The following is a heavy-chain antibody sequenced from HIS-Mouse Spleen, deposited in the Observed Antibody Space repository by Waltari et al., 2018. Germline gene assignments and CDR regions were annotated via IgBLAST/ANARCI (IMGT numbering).Heavy chain of an antibody. CDR2: IYYSGST. CDR3: ARGPQWLVLYYFDY. Sequence: QLQLQESGPGLVKPSETLSLTCTVSGGSISSSSYYWGWIRQPPGKGLEWIRSIYYSGSTYYNPSLKRRVTISVDTSKNQFSLKLSSVTAADTAVYYCARGPQWLVLYYFDYWGQGTLVTVSS. D-gene: IGHD6-19*01. J-gene: IGHJ4*02. CDR1: GGSISSSSYY. V-gene: IGHV4-39*07.